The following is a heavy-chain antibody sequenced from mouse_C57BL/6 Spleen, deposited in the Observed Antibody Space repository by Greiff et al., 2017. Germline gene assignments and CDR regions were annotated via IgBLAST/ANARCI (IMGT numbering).Heavy chain of an antibody. CDR1: GFTFTDYY. V-gene: IGHV7-3*01. CDR3: ARYIGGPAWFAY. D-gene: IGHD3-3*01. Sequence: EVHLVESGGGLVQPGGSLSLSCAASGFTFTDYYMSWVRQPPGKALEWLGFIRNKANGYTTEYSASVKGRFTISRDNSQSILYLQMNALRAEDSATYYCARYIGGPAWFAYWGQGTLVTVSA. CDR2: IRNKANGYTT. J-gene: IGHJ3*01.